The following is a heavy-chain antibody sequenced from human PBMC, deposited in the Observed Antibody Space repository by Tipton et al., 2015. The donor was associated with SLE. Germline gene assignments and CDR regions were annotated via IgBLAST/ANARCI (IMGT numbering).Heavy chain of an antibody. V-gene: IGHV4-61*08. D-gene: IGHD6-19*01. Sequence: TLSLTCTVSGGSISSGGYYWSWIRQPPGKGLEWIGYIYYSGSTNYNPSLKSRVTISVDTSKNQFSLKLSSVTAADTAVYYCARNPRGQWLPYYFDYWGQGTLVTVSS. J-gene: IGHJ4*02. CDR3: ARNPRGQWLPYYFDY. CDR2: IYYSGST. CDR1: GGSISSGGYY.